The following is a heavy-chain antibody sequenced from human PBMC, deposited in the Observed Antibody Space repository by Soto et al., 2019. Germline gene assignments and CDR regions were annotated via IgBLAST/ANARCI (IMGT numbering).Heavy chain of an antibody. J-gene: IGHJ6*02. V-gene: IGHV3-23*01. CDR3: AKDPGYPLKQWLGTPEEYYRMDV. CDR1: GFTFSSYA. CDR2: ISGSGGST. D-gene: IGHD6-19*01. Sequence: GGSLRLSCAASGFTFSSYAMSWVRQAPGKGLEWVSAISGSGGSTYYADSVKGRFTISRDNSKNTLYLQMNSLRAEDTAVYYCAKDPGYPLKQWLGTPEEYYRMDVWGQGTTVTVSS.